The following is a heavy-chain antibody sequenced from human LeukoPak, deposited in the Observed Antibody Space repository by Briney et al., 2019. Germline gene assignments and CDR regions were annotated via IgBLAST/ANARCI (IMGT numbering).Heavy chain of an antibody. D-gene: IGHD6-13*01. J-gene: IGHJ4*02. V-gene: IGHV3-30-3*01. Sequence: GGSLRLSFAASGXTFSSYAMHWVRQAPGKGMEWVAVISYDGSNKYYADSVKGRFTISRDNSKNTLYLQMNSLRAEDTAVYYCARDLVGAAGSFDYWGQGILVTVSS. CDR3: ARDLVGAAGSFDY. CDR2: ISYDGSNK. CDR1: GXTFSSYA.